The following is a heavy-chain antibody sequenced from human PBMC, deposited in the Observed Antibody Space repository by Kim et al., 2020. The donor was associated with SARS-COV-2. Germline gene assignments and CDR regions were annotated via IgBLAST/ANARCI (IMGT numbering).Heavy chain of an antibody. D-gene: IGHD4-17*01. J-gene: IGHJ4*02. Sequence: GGSLRLSCAASGFTFSSYAMSWVRQAPGKGLEWVSAISGSGGSTYYADSVKGRFTISRDNSKNTLYLQMNSLRAEDTAVYYCAKDHAPKTTVTTVFDYWGQGTLVTVSS. V-gene: IGHV3-23*01. CDR2: ISGSGGST. CDR3: AKDHAPKTTVTTVFDY. CDR1: GFTFSSYA.